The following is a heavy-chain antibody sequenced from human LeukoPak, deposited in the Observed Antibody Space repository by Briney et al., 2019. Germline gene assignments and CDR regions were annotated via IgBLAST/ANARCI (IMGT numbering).Heavy chain of an antibody. J-gene: IGHJ4*02. Sequence: GGSLRLSCAASGFTFSSYGMHWVRQAPGKGLEWVAVIWYDGSNKYYADSVKGRFTISRDNSKNTLYLQMNSLRAEDTAVYYCAKVALDTAMAGGYFDYWGQGTLVTVSS. CDR1: GFTFSSYG. CDR3: AKVALDTAMAGGYFDY. V-gene: IGHV3-33*06. D-gene: IGHD5-18*01. CDR2: IWYDGSNK.